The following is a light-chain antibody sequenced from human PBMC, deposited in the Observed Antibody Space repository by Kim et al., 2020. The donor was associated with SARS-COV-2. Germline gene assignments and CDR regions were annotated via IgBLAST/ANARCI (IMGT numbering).Light chain of an antibody. CDR3: AAWDDSLNGVV. Sequence: GKRVTISCSGSSSNIGSNTVNWYQQPPGTAPKLLIYSNNQRPSGVPDRFAGSKSGTAASLAISGLQAEDEADYYCAAWDDSLNGVVFGGGTKLTVL. CDR2: SNN. J-gene: IGLJ2*01. V-gene: IGLV1-44*01. CDR1: SSNIGSNT.